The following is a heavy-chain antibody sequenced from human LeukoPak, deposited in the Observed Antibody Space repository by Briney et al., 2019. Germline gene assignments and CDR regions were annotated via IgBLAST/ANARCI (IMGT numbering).Heavy chain of an antibody. CDR3: ARGGWGSFDY. Sequence: PSETLSLTCTVSGGSISGYYWSWIRQPPGKGLEWIAFIYYSGTTNYNPSLKSRVTISLDTSKNQFSLKLISVTAADTAVYYCARGGWGSFDYWGRGTLVTVSS. D-gene: IGHD1-26*01. J-gene: IGHJ4*02. CDR2: IYYSGTT. CDR1: GGSISGYY. V-gene: IGHV4-59*01.